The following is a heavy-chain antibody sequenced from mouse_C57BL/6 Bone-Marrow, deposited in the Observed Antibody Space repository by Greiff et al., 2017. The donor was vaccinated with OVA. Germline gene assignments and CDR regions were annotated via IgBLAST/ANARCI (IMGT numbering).Heavy chain of an antibody. CDR2: IYPGSGNT. Sequence: VQLKESGPELVKPGASVKISCKASGYSFTSYYIHWVKQRPGQGLEWIGWIYPGSGNTKYNEKFKGKATLTADTSSSTAYMQLSSLTSEDSAVYYCARDGGYDASNYYAMDYWGQGTSVTVSS. D-gene: IGHD2-2*01. CDR1: GYSFTSYY. CDR3: ARDGGYDASNYYAMDY. V-gene: IGHV1-66*01. J-gene: IGHJ4*01.